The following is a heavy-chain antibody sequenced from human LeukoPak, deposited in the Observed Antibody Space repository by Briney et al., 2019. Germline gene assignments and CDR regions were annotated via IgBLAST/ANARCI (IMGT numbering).Heavy chain of an antibody. CDR3: ARAAYSGYYYYYYYMDV. CDR2: ISAYNGNT. J-gene: IGHJ6*03. V-gene: IGHV1-18*01. CDR1: GYTFTSYG. D-gene: IGHD4-11*01. Sequence: GASVKVSCKAPGYTFTSYGISWVRQAPGQGLEWMGWISAYNGNTNYAQKLQGRVTMTTDTSTSTAYMELRSLRSDDTAVYYCARAAYSGYYYYYYYMDVWGKGTTVTVSS.